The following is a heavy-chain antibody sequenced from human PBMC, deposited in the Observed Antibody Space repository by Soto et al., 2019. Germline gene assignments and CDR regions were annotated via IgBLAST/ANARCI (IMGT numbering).Heavy chain of an antibody. J-gene: IGHJ4*02. CDR2: IYYSGST. V-gene: IGHV4-59*01. CDR1: GGSISSYY. D-gene: IGHD2-15*01. Sequence: QVQLQESGPGLVKPSETLSLTCTVSGGSISSYYWSWIRQPPGKGLEWIGYIYYSGSTNYNPSLKSRVTISVDTSKNQFSLKLSSVTAADTAVYYCARGSYCIGGSCYSFDYWGQGTLVTVSS. CDR3: ARGSYCIGGSCYSFDY.